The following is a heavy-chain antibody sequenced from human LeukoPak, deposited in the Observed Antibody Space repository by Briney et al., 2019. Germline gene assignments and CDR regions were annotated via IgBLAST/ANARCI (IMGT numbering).Heavy chain of an antibody. V-gene: IGHV1-18*01. CDR2: ISPNSGNT. CDR3: ARQGVTAAENNYFYYYMDF. D-gene: IGHD6-13*01. J-gene: IGHJ6*03. Sequence: AAVTVSCQASGYTFPYFGITWVRHAPGQGREGMGCISPNSGNTKPAQKFQGRVTMTTDTSTSTAYMELRSLRSDDTAVYYCARQGVTAAENNYFYYYMDFWGKGTTVTVSS. CDR1: GYTFPYFG.